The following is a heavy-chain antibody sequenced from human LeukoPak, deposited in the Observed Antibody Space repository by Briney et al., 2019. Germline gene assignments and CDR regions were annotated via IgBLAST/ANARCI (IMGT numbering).Heavy chain of an antibody. CDR2: INHSGST. D-gene: IGHD3-3*01. Sequence: SETLSLTCAVYGGSFSGYYWSWIRQPPGKGLEWIGEINHSGSTNYNPSLKSRVTISVDTSKNQFSLKLSSVTAADTAVYYCARKYAPRITIFGVVTSPFDYWGQGTLVTVSS. CDR3: ARKYAPRITIFGVVTSPFDY. CDR1: GGSFSGYY. J-gene: IGHJ4*02. V-gene: IGHV4-34*01.